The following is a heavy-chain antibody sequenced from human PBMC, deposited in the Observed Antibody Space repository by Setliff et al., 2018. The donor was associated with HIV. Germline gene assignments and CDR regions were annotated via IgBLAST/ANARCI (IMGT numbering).Heavy chain of an antibody. CDR1: GFSVTSYV. D-gene: IGHD3-9*01. Sequence: GGSLRLSCAASGFSVTSYVMHWVRQAPGKGLDWVGVIYFDTNNELHADSVKGRFSISRDKSKNTLYLQMNSLRVEDTALYYCARDWRYDILTGKPPSDDWGQGTLVTVSS. V-gene: IGHV3-30*04. CDR2: IYFDTNNE. J-gene: IGHJ4*02. CDR3: ARDWRYDILTGKPPSDD.